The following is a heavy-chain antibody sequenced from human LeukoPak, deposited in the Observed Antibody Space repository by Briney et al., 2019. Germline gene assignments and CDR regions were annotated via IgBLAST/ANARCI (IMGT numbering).Heavy chain of an antibody. CDR3: AREQQLFDY. CDR2: IYHSGST. D-gene: IGHD6-13*01. Sequence: PSETLSLTCPVSGYSISSGYYGGWIRAPPRKGLEWIGSIYHSGSTYYNPSLKSRVTISVDTSKNQFSLKLSSVTAADTAVYYCAREQQLFDYWGQGTLVTVSS. V-gene: IGHV4-38-2*02. CDR1: GYSISSGYY. J-gene: IGHJ4*02.